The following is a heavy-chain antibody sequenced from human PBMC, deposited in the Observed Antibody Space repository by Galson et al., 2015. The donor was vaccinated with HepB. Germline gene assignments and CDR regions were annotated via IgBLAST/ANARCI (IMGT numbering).Heavy chain of an antibody. D-gene: IGHD2-15*01. CDR1: GFTFSSYG. Sequence: SLRLSCAASGFTFSSYGMHWVRQAPGKGLEWVAVIWYDGSNKYYADSVKGRFTISRDNSKNTLYLQMNSLRAEDTAVYYCARGSKVVVAATPVYWGQETLVTVSS. CDR2: IWYDGSNK. J-gene: IGHJ4*02. CDR3: ARGSKVVVAATPVY. V-gene: IGHV3-33*01.